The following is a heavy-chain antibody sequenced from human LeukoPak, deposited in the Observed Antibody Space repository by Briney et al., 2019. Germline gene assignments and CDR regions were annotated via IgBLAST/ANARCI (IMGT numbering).Heavy chain of an antibody. CDR3: AKNSGSYSALDY. CDR2: IWYDGSNE. CDR1: GFTFSSYG. Sequence: GGSLRLSCAASGFTFSSYGMHWVRQAPGKGLEWVAVIWYDGSNEYYADSVKGRFTISRDNSQNTLYLQTNSLSAEDTAVYYCAKNSGSYSALDYWGQGTLVTVSS. V-gene: IGHV3-33*06. D-gene: IGHD1-26*01. J-gene: IGHJ4*02.